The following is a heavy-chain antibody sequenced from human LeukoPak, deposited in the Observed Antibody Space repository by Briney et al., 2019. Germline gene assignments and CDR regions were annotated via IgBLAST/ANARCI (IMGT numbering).Heavy chain of an antibody. CDR3: TRDRGAYNLYDY. J-gene: IGHJ4*02. CDR1: GFTFGDYA. D-gene: IGHD1-1*01. CDR2: IRSKAYGETA. Sequence: GGSLRLSCTASGFTFGDYAMSWIRQAPGKGLEWVGFIRSKAYGETADYAASVKGRFTISRDDSIAIAYLQMNSLKTEDTAVYHCTRDRGAYNLYDYWGQGTLVTVSS. V-gene: IGHV3-49*03.